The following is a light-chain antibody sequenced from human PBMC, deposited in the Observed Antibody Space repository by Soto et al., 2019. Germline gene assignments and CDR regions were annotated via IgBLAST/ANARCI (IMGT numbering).Light chain of an antibody. CDR3: QQRSNWPPIT. CDR2: DAS. CDR1: LGVSNK. V-gene: IGKV3-11*01. J-gene: IGKJ5*01. Sequence: EIVLTQSPATLSLSPGERATLSCRASLGVSNKLAWYQQKPGQAPRLLIYDASNRATGIPARFSGSGSGTDFTLTITSLEPEDFAVYYCQQRSNWPPITFGQGTRLEIK.